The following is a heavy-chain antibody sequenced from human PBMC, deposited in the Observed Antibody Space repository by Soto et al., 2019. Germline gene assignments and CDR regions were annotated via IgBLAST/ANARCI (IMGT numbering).Heavy chain of an antibody. J-gene: IGHJ6*02. Sequence: GESLKISCKGSGYTSTDYWIGWVRQLPGKGLEWMGIIYPGDSDTRYSPSFQGHVTITVDKSTNTAYLQWNTLRASDTAMYYCARHISNSRYYYYAMDVWGQGTTVTVSS. V-gene: IGHV5-51*01. CDR3: ARHISNSRYYYYAMDV. D-gene: IGHD4-4*01. CDR1: GYTSTDYW. CDR2: IYPGDSDT.